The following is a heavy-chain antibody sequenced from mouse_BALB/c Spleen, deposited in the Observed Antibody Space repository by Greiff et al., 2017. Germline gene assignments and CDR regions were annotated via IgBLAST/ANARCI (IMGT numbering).Heavy chain of an antibody. Sequence: EVKLMESGAELVKPGASVKLSCTASGFNIKDTYMHWVKQRPEQGLEWIGRIDPANGNTKYDPKFQGKATITADTSSNTAYLQLSSLTSEDTAVYYCARSGGNYEFDYWGQGTTLTVSS. CDR3: ARSGGNYEFDY. CDR2: IDPANGNT. J-gene: IGHJ2*01. CDR1: GFNIKDTY. V-gene: IGHV14-3*02. D-gene: IGHD2-1*01.